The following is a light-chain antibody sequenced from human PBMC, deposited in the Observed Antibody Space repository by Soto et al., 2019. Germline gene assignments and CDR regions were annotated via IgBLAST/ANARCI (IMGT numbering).Light chain of an antibody. V-gene: IGKV1-5*03. CDR1: QSIDRS. Sequence: DIQMTQSPSTLSASVGDTVTITCRASQSIDRSLAWYQHKPGKAPKLLSYKASDLQRGVPSRFSGSGSGTEFTLTISSLQPDDLATYYCQQFDTTSRTFGQGTKVEIK. J-gene: IGKJ1*01. CDR3: QQFDTTSRT. CDR2: KAS.